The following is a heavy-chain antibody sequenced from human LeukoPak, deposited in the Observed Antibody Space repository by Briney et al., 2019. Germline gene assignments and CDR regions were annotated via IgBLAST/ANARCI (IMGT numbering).Heavy chain of an antibody. J-gene: IGHJ5*02. Sequence: ASVTVSYKASGYTFTRFDINWVRQATGHGLEWMGWMNPNINKAGYAQKFQGRVTLTMNTFISTAYMELSGLTSEDTAVYYCARVKRLPTVWFDPWGQGTLVTVSS. CDR2: MNPNINKA. CDR3: ARVKRLPTVWFDP. V-gene: IGHV1-8*01. D-gene: IGHD6-25*01. CDR1: GYTFTRFD.